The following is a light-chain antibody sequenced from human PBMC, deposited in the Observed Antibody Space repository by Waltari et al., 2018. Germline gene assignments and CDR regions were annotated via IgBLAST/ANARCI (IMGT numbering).Light chain of an antibody. CDR3: QVWDNSGDHPWV. CDR1: NIGSHH. V-gene: IGLV3-21*02. Sequence: SYVVTQPPSLSVAPGQTANFICAGNNIGSHHVHLYQQKPGQAPILVVYDDTDRPSGIPERFSGSNSGNTATLTISRVEAGDEADYYCQVWDNSGDHPWVFGGGTKLTVL. CDR2: DDT. J-gene: IGLJ3*02.